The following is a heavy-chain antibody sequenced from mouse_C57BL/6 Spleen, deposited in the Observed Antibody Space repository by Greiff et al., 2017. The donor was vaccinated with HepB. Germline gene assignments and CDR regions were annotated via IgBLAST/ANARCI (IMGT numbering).Heavy chain of an antibody. Sequence: LVESGAELVRPGTSVKVSCKASGYAFTNYLIEWVKQRPGQGLEWIGVINPGSGGTNYNEKFKGKATLTADKSSSTAYMQLSSLTSEDSAVYFCARRGDYDDYYAMDYWGQGTSVTVSS. J-gene: IGHJ4*01. CDR2: INPGSGGT. V-gene: IGHV1-54*01. CDR1: GYAFTNYL. D-gene: IGHD2-4*01. CDR3: ARRGDYDDYYAMDY.